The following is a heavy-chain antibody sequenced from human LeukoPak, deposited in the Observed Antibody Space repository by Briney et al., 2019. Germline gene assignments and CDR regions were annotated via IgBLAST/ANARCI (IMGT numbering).Heavy chain of an antibody. D-gene: IGHD5-24*01. Sequence: SVKVSCKASRGTFSSYAISWVRQAPGQGLEWMGRIIPIFGTANYAQKFQGRVTITTDESTSTAYMELSSLRSEDTAVYYCATSREMATVDYWGQGTLVTVSS. V-gene: IGHV1-69*05. CDR2: IIPIFGTA. J-gene: IGHJ4*02. CDR3: ATSREMATVDY. CDR1: RGTFSSYA.